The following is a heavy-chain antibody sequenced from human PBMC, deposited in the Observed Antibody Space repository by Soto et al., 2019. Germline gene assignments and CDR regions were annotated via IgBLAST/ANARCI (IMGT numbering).Heavy chain of an antibody. Sequence: QVQLVQSGAEVKKPGASVKVSCKTSGYTFTSYGISWVRQAPGQGLEWMGWISAYNGNTIYSQKDQGRVNMTTDTSTSTAYMELRSLRSDDTAVYYCARDLEVATIGDYYYGMDVWGQGTTVTVCS. V-gene: IGHV1-18*01. D-gene: IGHD5-12*01. J-gene: IGHJ6*02. CDR3: ARDLEVATIGDYYYGMDV. CDR1: GYTFTSYG. CDR2: ISAYNGNT.